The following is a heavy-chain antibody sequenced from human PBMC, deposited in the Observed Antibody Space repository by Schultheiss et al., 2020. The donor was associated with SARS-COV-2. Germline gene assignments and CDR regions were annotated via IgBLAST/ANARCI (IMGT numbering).Heavy chain of an antibody. D-gene: IGHD1-14*01. CDR2: VSGSGLFT. V-gene: IGHV3-23*01. CDR3: ARPDSRYFDL. Sequence: GGSLRLSCAASGFTFSSAWMSWVRQAPGKGLEWVSTVSGSGLFTHYADSVKGRFTISRDNAKNTLYLQMNSLRAEDTAVYYCARPDSRYFDLWGRGTLVTVSS. CDR1: GFTFSSAW. J-gene: IGHJ2*01.